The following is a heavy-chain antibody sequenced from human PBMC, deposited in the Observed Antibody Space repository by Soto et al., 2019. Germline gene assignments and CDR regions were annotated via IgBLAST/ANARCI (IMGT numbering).Heavy chain of an antibody. V-gene: IGHV5-51*01. D-gene: IGHD5-12*01. CDR2: IYPGDSDT. J-gene: IGHJ4*02. CDR3: ARESTITHFDH. CDR1: GYSFTSYW. Sequence: PGESLKISCKGSGYSFTSYWIGWVRQMPGKGLEWMGIIYPGDSDTRYSPSFQGQVTISRDNSNNTAFLQMNSLRAEDTAIYYCARESTITHFDHWGQGTLVTVS.